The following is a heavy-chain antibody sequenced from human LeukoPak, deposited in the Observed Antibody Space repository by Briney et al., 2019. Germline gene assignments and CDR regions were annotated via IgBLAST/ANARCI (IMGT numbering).Heavy chain of an antibody. V-gene: IGHV3-9*01. CDR2: ISGNSGSI. CDR3: AKASAQTGWLVLGYYFDY. J-gene: IGHJ4*02. Sequence: GGSRGPSGAALESTLMIKPCHWFGQPQGKALDGSQVISGNSGSIGYADSVKGRSTISRDNAKNSLYLQMNSLRAEDTALYYCAKASAQTGWLVLGYYFDYWGQGTLVTVSS. CDR1: ESTLMIKP. D-gene: IGHD6-19*01.